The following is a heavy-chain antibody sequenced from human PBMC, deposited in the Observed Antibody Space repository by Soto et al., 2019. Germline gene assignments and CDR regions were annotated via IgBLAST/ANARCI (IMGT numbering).Heavy chain of an antibody. J-gene: IGHJ4*02. CDR3: AQGATSGWYLEGSDFDY. CDR1: GFMFASYG. Sequence: QVQLVESGGGVVQPGKSLRLSCAASGFMFASYGMHWVRQAPGKEPEWEALMSYDGSNKFYADSVKGRFTISRDNSKDTLYLEMNNLRPEDTAVYYCAQGATSGWYLEGSDFDYWGQGTLGTVSS. CDR2: MSYDGSNK. V-gene: IGHV3-30*18. D-gene: IGHD6-19*01.